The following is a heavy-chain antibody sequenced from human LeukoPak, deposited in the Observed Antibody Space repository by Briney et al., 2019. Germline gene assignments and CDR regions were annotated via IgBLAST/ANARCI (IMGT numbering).Heavy chain of an antibody. D-gene: IGHD3-10*01. Sequence: GGSLRLSCAASTFAFSRYAMTWVRQAPGKGLEWVSSITGSGAGTSYADSVKGRFTVSRDNSKNTLYLQMNSLRAEDTAVYYCARPMVRGVRENFLHWGQGTLVTVSS. J-gene: IGHJ1*01. CDR2: ITGSGAGT. CDR3: ARPMVRGVRENFLH. CDR1: TFAFSRYA. V-gene: IGHV3-23*01.